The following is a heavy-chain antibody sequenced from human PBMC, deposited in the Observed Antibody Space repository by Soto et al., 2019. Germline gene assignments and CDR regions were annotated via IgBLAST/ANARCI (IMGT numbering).Heavy chain of an antibody. J-gene: IGHJ4*02. D-gene: IGHD1-26*01. CDR1: GFIFSSYA. CDR2: IGGGGRST. V-gene: IGHV3-23*01. Sequence: GGSLRLSCAASGFIFSSYAMNWVRQAPGKGLEWVSAIGGGGRSTYYADSVKGRFTISRDNSKNTLYLQMNSLRAEDTAVYYCAKDSRGYSQPIDSWGQGTLVTVSS. CDR3: AKDSRGYSQPIDS.